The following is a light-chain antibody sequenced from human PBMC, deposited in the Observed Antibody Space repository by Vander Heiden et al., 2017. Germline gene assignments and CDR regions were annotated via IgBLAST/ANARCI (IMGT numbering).Light chain of an antibody. V-gene: IGLV2-23*02. CDR1: SSDVGSYNL. CDR2: EVI. Sequence: QSALTQPASVSGSPGQSITISCTGTSSDVGSYNLVSWYQQHPGKAPKLMIYEVIKRPSGVSNRFSCSKSGNTASLTISGLQAEDEADYYCCSYAGSSTFVVFGGGTKLTVL. J-gene: IGLJ2*01. CDR3: CSYAGSSTFVV.